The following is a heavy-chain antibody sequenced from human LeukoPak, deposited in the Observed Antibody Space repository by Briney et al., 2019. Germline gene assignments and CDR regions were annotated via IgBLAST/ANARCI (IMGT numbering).Heavy chain of an antibody. D-gene: IGHD3-3*01. Sequence: SGPTLVNPTQTLTLTCTFSGFSLSTSGMCVSWIRQPPGKALEWLARIDWDDDKYYSTSLKTRLTISKDTSKNQVVLTMTNMDPVDTATYYCVRRGFSGYPFDYWGQGTLVTVSS. CDR3: VRRGFSGYPFDY. CDR2: IDWDDDK. V-gene: IGHV2-70*11. CDR1: GFSLSTSGMC. J-gene: IGHJ4*02.